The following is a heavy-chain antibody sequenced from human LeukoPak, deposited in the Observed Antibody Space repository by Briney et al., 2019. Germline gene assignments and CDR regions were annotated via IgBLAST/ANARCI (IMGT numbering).Heavy chain of an antibody. CDR1: GGSFSGYY. CDR2: INHSGNT. Sequence: SETLSLTCAVYGGSFSGYYWSWIRQPPGKGLEWIGEINHSGNTNYNPSLKSRVTISVDTSKNQFSLKLSSVTAADTAVYYCARYSYGSRFREVMSNWGQGTLVTVSS. CDR3: ARYSYGSRFREVMSN. V-gene: IGHV4-34*01. D-gene: IGHD5-18*01. J-gene: IGHJ4*02.